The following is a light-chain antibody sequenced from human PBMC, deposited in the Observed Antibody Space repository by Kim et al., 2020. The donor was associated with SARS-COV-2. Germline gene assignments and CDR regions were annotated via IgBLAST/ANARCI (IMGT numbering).Light chain of an antibody. V-gene: IGLV1-51*01. CDR3: GAWDSSLDALV. J-gene: IGLJ2*01. CDR2: DNN. CDR1: GSNIGNNY. Sequence: GRKVPISCSGSGSNIGNNYVSWYQQRPGTAPKLLIYDNNERPSGIPDRFSGSKSGTSATLGITGLQTGDEADYYCGAWDSSLDALVFGGGTQLTVL.